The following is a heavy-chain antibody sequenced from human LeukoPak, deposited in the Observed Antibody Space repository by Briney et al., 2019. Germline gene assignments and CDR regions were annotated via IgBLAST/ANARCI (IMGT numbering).Heavy chain of an antibody. Sequence: GGSLRLSCAASGFTFSSYGMHWVRQAPGKGLEWVAVTSYDGSNKYYADSVKGRFTISRDNSKNTLYLQMNSLRAEDTAVYYCAKDSGDLWYFDYWGQGTLVTVSS. CDR2: TSYDGSNK. J-gene: IGHJ4*02. CDR3: AKDSGDLWYFDY. CDR1: GFTFSSYG. V-gene: IGHV3-30*18. D-gene: IGHD7-27*01.